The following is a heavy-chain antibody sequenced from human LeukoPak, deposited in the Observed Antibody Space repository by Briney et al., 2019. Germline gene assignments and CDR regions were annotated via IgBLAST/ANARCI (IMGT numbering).Heavy chain of an antibody. Sequence: PSQTLSLTCTVSGGSISSGSYYWSWIRQPAGKGLEWIGRIYTSGSTNYNPSLKSRVTISVDTSKNQFSLKLSSVTAADTAVYYCARDRRDSSGWLVRYYYYYMDVWGKGTTVTVSS. J-gene: IGHJ6*03. D-gene: IGHD6-19*01. CDR1: GGSISSGSYY. CDR3: ARDRRDSSGWLVRYYYYYMDV. CDR2: IYTSGST. V-gene: IGHV4-61*02.